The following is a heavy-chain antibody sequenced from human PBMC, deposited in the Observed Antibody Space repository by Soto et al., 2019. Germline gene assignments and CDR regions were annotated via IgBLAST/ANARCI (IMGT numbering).Heavy chain of an antibody. CDR2: IWYDGSNK. J-gene: IGHJ4*02. Sequence: QPGGSLRLSCAASGFTFSSYGMHWVRQAPGKGLEWVAVIWYDGSNKYYADSVKGRFTISRDNSKNTLYLQMNSLRAEDTAVYYCARERYSSSWGIDCWGQGTLVTVSS. CDR3: ARERYSSSWGIDC. D-gene: IGHD6-13*01. CDR1: GFTFSSYG. V-gene: IGHV3-33*01.